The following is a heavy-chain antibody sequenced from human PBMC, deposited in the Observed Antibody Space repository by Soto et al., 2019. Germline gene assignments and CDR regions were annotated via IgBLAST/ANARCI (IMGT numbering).Heavy chain of an antibody. J-gene: IGHJ5*02. D-gene: IGHD3-3*01. Sequence: GASVKVSCKTSGYTFNTYGINWVRRAPGQGLELMGWISAYDGKTTYAEKFQGRVTLTTDTSTSTAYMELRSLRSDDTAIYYCARDPHEFWTSYWFDPWGQGTPVTVPS. V-gene: IGHV1-18*01. CDR3: ARDPHEFWTSYWFDP. CDR1: GYTFNTYG. CDR2: ISAYDGKT.